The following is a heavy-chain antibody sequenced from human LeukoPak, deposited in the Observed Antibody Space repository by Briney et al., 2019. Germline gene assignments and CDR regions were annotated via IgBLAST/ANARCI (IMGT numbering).Heavy chain of an antibody. Sequence: SETLSLTCGVSNYYISSGSYWSWIRQPPGKGLGWIGGIYHTGSAYYSSSLQSRVTISVDTSKNQFSVKLSSVTAADAAVYYCARANDRGGTSPLDYWGQGTRVTVSS. CDR1: NYYISSGSY. D-gene: IGHD2-2*01. V-gene: IGHV4-38-2*01. CDR3: ARANDRGGTSPLDY. CDR2: IYHTGSA. J-gene: IGHJ4*02.